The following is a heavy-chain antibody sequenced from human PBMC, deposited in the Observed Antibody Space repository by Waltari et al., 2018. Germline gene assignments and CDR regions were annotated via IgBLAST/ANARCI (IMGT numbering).Heavy chain of an antibody. J-gene: IGHJ2*01. Sequence: QLQLQESGPGLVKPSETLSLTCTVSGGSISSNNYYWGWIRQPPGKGLEWIGTVSYSGSTYYNPSLKSRVTISVDTSKNQFSLMLSSVTAADTTIYYCARQRSPLNWYFDLWGRGTLVTVSS. CDR1: GGSISSNNYY. CDR2: VSYSGST. V-gene: IGHV4-39*01. CDR3: ARQRSPLNWYFDL.